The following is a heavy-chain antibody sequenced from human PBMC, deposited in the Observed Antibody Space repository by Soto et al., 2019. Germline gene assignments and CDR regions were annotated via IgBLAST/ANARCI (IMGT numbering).Heavy chain of an antibody. Sequence: ASVKVSCKASGGTFSSYAISWVRQAPGQGLEWMGGIIPIFGTANYAQKFQGRVTMTEDTSTDTAYMELSSLRSEDTAVYYCATEYQQLFDYWGQGTLVTVSS. V-gene: IGHV1-69*06. CDR3: ATEYQQLFDY. CDR2: IIPIFGTA. J-gene: IGHJ4*02. CDR1: GGTFSSYA. D-gene: IGHD6-13*01.